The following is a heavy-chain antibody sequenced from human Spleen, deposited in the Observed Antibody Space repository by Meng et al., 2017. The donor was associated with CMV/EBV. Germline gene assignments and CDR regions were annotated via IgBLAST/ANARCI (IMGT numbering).Heavy chain of an antibody. D-gene: IGHD2-15*01. V-gene: IGHV3-48*03. CDR2: ISSSGSTI. J-gene: IGHJ6*02. CDR1: GFTFSSYE. CDR3: ARWEDCSGGSCYSGGYYYGMDV. Sequence: GGSLRLSCAASGFTFSSYEMNWVRQAPGKGLEWVSYISSSGSTIYYADSVKGRFTISRDNAKNSLYLQMNSLRAEDTAVYYCARWEDCSGGSCYSGGYYYGMDVWGQGTTVTVS.